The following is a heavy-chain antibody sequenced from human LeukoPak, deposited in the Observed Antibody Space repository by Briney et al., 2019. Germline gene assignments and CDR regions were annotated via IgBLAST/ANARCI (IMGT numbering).Heavy chain of an antibody. V-gene: IGHV1-69*13. Sequence: GASVKVSCKASGGTFSSYAISWVRQAPGQGLEWMGGIIPIFGTANYAQKFQGRVTITADESTSTAYMELSSLRSEDTAVYYCARDWARYCSGGSCNLGYYYGMDVWGQGTTVTVSS. D-gene: IGHD2-15*01. J-gene: IGHJ6*02. CDR2: IIPIFGTA. CDR1: GGTFSSYA. CDR3: ARDWARYCSGGSCNLGYYYGMDV.